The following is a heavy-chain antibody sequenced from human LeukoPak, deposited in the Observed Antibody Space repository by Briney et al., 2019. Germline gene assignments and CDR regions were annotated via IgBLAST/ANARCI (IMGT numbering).Heavy chain of an antibody. CDR3: VRITMVRGARKDDY. Sequence: PGGSLRLSCAASGFTFSNYWMSWVRQLPGKGLEWVGNIKQDGSEKYYVDSVKGRFTLSRDNAKNSLYLQMDSLRAEDTAMYHCVRITMVRGARKDDYWGQGTLVTVSS. CDR2: IKQDGSEK. CDR1: GFTFSNYW. V-gene: IGHV3-7*01. J-gene: IGHJ4*02. D-gene: IGHD3-10*01.